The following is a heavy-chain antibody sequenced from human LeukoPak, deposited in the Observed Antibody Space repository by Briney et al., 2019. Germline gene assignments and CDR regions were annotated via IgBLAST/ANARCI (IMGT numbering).Heavy chain of an antibody. V-gene: IGHV3-48*04. D-gene: IGHD3-16*01. J-gene: IGHJ4*02. CDR2: ISSSSNTI. CDR3: ALLRGLNYDYRRGLDY. CDR1: GFTFSDYS. Sequence: HAGGSLRLSCAASGFTFSDYSVNWVRQAPGKGLEWISYISSSSNTIFYADSVKGRFTISRDNAKNSVYLQMNSLRAEDTAVYYCALLRGLNYDYRRGLDYWGQGTLVTVSS.